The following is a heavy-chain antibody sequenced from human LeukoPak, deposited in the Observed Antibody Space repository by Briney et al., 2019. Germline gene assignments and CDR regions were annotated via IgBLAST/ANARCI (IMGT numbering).Heavy chain of an antibody. D-gene: IGHD3-10*01. V-gene: IGHV3-48*04. CDR2: ISSSGSTI. CDR3: ARALYGSGSYVGY. Sequence: GGSLRLSCAASGFTFSSYSMNWVRQAPGKGLEWVSYISSSGSTIYYADSVKGRFTISRDNAKNSLYLQMNSLRAEDTAVYYCARALYGSGSYVGYWGQGTLVTVSS. J-gene: IGHJ4*02. CDR1: GFTFSSYS.